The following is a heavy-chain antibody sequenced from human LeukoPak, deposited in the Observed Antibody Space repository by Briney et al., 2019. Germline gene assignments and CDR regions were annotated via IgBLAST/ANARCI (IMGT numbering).Heavy chain of an antibody. J-gene: IGHJ4*02. D-gene: IGHD3-3*01. V-gene: IGHV4-4*07. Sequence: PSETLSLTCTVSGGSISSYYWSWIRQPAWKPLEWIGHIFTTGSTSYNPSLRTRVTISEDSSKDQFSLNLKSVTAADTAVYYCARASPSYDFVDYWGQGTLVTVSS. CDR1: GGSISSYY. CDR2: IFTTGST. CDR3: ARASPSYDFVDY.